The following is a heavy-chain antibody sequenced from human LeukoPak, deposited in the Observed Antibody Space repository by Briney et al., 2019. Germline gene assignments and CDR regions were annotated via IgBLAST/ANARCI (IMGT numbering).Heavy chain of an antibody. CDR3: ARDVEGIRDLDY. Sequence: ASVKVSFKASGYTFTGYYMHWVRQAPGQGLEWMGWINPSSGGTNYAQKFQGRVTMTRDTSISTAYMELSRLRSDDTAVYYCARDVEGIRDLDYWGQGTLVTVSS. CDR2: INPSSGGT. V-gene: IGHV1-2*02. CDR1: GYTFTGYY. D-gene: IGHD2-21*01. J-gene: IGHJ4*02.